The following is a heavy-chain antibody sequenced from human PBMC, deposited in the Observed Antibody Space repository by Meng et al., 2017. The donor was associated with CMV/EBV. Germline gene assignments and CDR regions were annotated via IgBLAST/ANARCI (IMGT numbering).Heavy chain of an antibody. V-gene: IGHV1-18*01. D-gene: IGHD6-13*01. CDR3: ARGVPSAAAPRWVDP. Sequence: ASVKVSCKASGYTFSNYGIAWVRQAPGQGLEWMGWITTDDDIRKKQGRVTMTTDTSTSTAYMELRSLRSDDTAVYYCARGVPSAAAPRWVDPWGQGTLVTVSS. CDR2: ITTDDDIR. CDR1: GYTFSNYG. J-gene: IGHJ5*02.